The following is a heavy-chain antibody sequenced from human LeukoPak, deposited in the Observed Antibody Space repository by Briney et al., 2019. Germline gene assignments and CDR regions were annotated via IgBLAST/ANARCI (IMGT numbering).Heavy chain of an antibody. CDR1: GYTFTSYD. V-gene: IGHV1-8*01. J-gene: IGHJ5*02. D-gene: IGHD6-19*01. Sequence: GASVKVSCKASGYTFTSYDINWVRQATGQGLEWMGWMNPNSGNTGYAQKFQGRVTMTRNTSISTAYMELSSLRSEDTAVYYCARVPRQGIAVAGTIVSLDPWGQGTLVTVSS. CDR3: ARVPRQGIAVAGTIVSLDP. CDR2: MNPNSGNT.